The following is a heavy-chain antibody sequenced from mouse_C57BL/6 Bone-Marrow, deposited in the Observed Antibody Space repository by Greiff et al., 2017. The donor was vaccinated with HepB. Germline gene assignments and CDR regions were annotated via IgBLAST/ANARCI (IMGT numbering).Heavy chain of an antibody. V-gene: IGHV1-55*01. J-gene: IGHJ2*01. CDR1: GYTFTSYW. CDR2: IYPGSGST. Sequence: QVQLQQPGAELVKPGASVKMSCKASGYTFTSYWITWVKQRPGQGLEWIGDIYPGSGSTNYNEKFKSKATLTVDTSSSTAYMQISSLTSEDSAVYYCARSLKLLRTSYFDYWGQGTTLTVSS. D-gene: IGHD1-1*01. CDR3: ARSLKLLRTSYFDY.